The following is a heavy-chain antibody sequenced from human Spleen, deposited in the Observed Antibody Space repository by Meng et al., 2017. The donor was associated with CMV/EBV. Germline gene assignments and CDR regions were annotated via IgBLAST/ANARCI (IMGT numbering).Heavy chain of an antibody. Sequence: SETLSLTCTVSGGSIRSSSYYWGWIRQPPGKGLQWTGNIYYRGSTYHNPSLKSRVTISVDTSKNQFSLKLSPVTAADTAVYYCARDSEQWLVRYWGQGTLVTVSS. CDR1: GGSIRSSSYY. D-gene: IGHD6-19*01. J-gene: IGHJ4*02. CDR2: IYYRGST. CDR3: ARDSEQWLVRY. V-gene: IGHV4-39*07.